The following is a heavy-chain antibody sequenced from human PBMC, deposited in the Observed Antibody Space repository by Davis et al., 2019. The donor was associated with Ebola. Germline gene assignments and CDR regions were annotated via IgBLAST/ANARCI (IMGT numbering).Heavy chain of an antibody. CDR2: MYYSGSS. CDR1: GGSISSYY. J-gene: IGHJ4*02. Sequence: PSETLSLTCTVSGGSISSYYWSWIRQPPGKGLEWIGYMYYSGSSTYSPSLKSRVTMSVDTSKSQFSLKLTSVTAADTAVYYCVSDVNYPGSGSWNYWGQGTLVSVSS. CDR3: VSDVNYPGSGSWNY. V-gene: IGHV4-59*01. D-gene: IGHD3-10*01.